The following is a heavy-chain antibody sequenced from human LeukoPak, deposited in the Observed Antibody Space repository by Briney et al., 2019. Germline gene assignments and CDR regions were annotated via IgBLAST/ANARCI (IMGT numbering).Heavy chain of an antibody. CDR1: GGSISSYY. J-gene: IGHJ4*02. D-gene: IGHD3-10*01. CDR2: IYYSVST. CDR3: ARHPPPPFSSYYGSGSFFGPPDY. Sequence: SETLSLTCTVSGGSISSYYWSWIRQPPGKGLEWIGYIYYSVSTNYNPSLKSRVTISVDTSKNQFSLKLSSVTAADTAVYYCARHPPPPFSSYYGSGSFFGPPDYWGQGTLVTVSS. V-gene: IGHV4-59*08.